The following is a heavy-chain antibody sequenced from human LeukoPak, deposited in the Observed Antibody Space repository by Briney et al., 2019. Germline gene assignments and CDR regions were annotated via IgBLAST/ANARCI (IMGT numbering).Heavy chain of an antibody. CDR3: ARGTNWNYGSYYFDY. D-gene: IGHD1-7*01. Sequence: ASVKVSCKASGYTFTSYDINWVRQAPGQGLEWMGWMNPNSGNTGYAQKFQGRVTMTRNTSISTAYMKLSSLRSEDTAVYYCARGTNWNYGSYYFDYWGQGTLVTVSS. V-gene: IGHV1-8*01. J-gene: IGHJ4*02. CDR2: MNPNSGNT. CDR1: GYTFTSYD.